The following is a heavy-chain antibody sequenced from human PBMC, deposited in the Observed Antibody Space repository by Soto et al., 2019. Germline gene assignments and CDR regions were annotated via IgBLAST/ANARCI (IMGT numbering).Heavy chain of an antibody. V-gene: IGHV1-3*01. CDR2: INAGNGNT. D-gene: IGHD4-17*01. CDR3: ARGRTYGDYVFDP. CDR1: GYTFTSYA. J-gene: IGHJ5*02. Sequence: FQLVQSGAEVKKPGASVKVSCKASGYTFTSYAMHWVRQAPGQRLEWMGWINAGNGNTKYSQRFQGRVTITRDTSASTAYMELSSLRSEDTAVYYCARGRTYGDYVFDPWGQGTLVTVSS.